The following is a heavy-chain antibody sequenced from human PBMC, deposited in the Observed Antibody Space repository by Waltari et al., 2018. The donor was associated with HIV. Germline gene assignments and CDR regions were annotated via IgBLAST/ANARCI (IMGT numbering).Heavy chain of an antibody. CDR3: ARGPPDRWFYFDY. J-gene: IGHJ4*02. D-gene: IGHD2-15*01. CDR2: IYSGGST. Sequence: EVQLVESGGGLIQPGGSLRLSCAASGFTVSSNYMSWVRQAPGKGREGVSVIYSGGSTYYADSVKGRFTISRDNSKNTLYLQMNSLRAEDTAVYYCARGPPDRWFYFDYWGQGTLVTVSS. V-gene: IGHV3-53*01. CDR1: GFTVSSNY.